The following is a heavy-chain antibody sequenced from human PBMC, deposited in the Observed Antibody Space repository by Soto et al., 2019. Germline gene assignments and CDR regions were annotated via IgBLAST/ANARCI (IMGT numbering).Heavy chain of an antibody. CDR2: IKGKTDGGTT. CDR3: TTGRGDLHN. D-gene: IGHD3-16*01. CDR1: GFTFSNAW. J-gene: IGHJ4*02. V-gene: IGHV3-15*07. Sequence: EVQLVAAGGGLVKPGGSLRLSCAASGFTFSNAWMNWVRQAPGKGLEWVGRIKGKTDGGTTDYAAPVKDRFTISRDYSKDTLYLQMNTLKTEDTAVYYCTTGRGDLHNWGQGTLVTVSS.